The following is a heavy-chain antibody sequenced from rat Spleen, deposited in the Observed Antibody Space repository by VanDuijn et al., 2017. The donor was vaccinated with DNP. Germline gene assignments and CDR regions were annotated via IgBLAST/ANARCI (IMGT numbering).Heavy chain of an antibody. V-gene: IGHV5-22*01. CDR2: IGSDGYAP. Sequence: EVQLVESGGGLAQPGRSLKLSCAASGFTFSDYYMAWVRQAPTKGLEWVAYIGSDGYAPYYGDSVKGRFTISRDNAKSTLYLQMNSLRSEDMATYYCIRWNSGHFDYWGQGVMVTVSS. CDR1: GFTFSDYY. CDR3: IRWNSGHFDY. D-gene: IGHD4-3*01. J-gene: IGHJ2*01.